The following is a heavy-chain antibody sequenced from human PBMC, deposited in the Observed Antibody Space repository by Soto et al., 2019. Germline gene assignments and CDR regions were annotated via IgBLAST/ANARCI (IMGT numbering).Heavy chain of an antibody. J-gene: IGHJ6*02. D-gene: IGHD3-3*01. CDR3: ATELRFLEWLDLGYYGMDV. CDR2: ISSSSSTI. CDR1: GFTFSSYS. V-gene: IGHV3-48*02. Sequence: GGSLRLSCAASGFTFSSYSMNWVRQAPGKGLEWVSYISSSSSTIYYADSVKGRFTISRDNAKNSLYLQMNSLRDEDTAVYYCATELRFLEWLDLGYYGMDVWGQGTTVTVSS.